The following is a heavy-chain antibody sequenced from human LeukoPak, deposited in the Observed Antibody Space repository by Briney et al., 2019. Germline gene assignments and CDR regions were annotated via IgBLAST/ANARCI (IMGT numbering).Heavy chain of an antibody. CDR1: GYTFTNYG. V-gene: IGHV1-18*01. Sequence: GASVKVSCKTSGYTFTNYGISWVRQAPGLGLEWMGWISAYNGNTNYAQKVQGSVTMTTDPSTSTTSMELRSLRFDDTAVYYCARDQSVRLLQTSSTYFKHVFAIWGQGSMVTVSS. CDR3: ARDQSVRLLQTSSTYFKHVFAI. D-gene: IGHD6-13*01. J-gene: IGHJ3*02. CDR2: ISAYNGNT.